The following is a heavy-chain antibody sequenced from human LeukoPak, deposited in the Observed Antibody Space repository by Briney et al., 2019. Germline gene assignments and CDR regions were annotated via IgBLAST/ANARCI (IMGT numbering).Heavy chain of an antibody. Sequence: GASVKVSCKASGDIFTSYNINWVRQAPGQGLEWMGIINPSGGSTNYAQKFQGRVTMTRDTSTSTVYMELSSLRSEDTAVYYCARRYFVGYFDYWGQGTLVTVSS. J-gene: IGHJ4*02. CDR2: INPSGGST. CDR3: ARRYFVGYFDY. CDR1: GDIFTSYN. V-gene: IGHV1-46*01. D-gene: IGHD3-9*01.